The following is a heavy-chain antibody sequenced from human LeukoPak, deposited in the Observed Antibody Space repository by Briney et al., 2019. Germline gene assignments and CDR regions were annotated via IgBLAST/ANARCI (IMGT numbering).Heavy chain of an antibody. J-gene: IGHJ4*02. CDR2: LYYSGTT. V-gene: IGHV4-39*07. CDR1: GGSIRSSSYY. CDR3: ARVWTRVTTFLDY. D-gene: IGHD4-17*01. Sequence: PSETLSLTCTVSGGSIRSSSYYWAWIRQPPRKGLEWIGSLYYSGTTYYNPSLKSRLTISEDTSKDQFSLRLSSVTAADTAVYYCARVWTRVTTFLDYWGQGTLVTVSS.